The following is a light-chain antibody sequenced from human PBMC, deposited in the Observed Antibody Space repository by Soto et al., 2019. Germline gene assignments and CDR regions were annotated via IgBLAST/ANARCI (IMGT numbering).Light chain of an antibody. CDR1: QSVSSSD. CDR2: GAS. Sequence: IVLTQSPGTLSLSPGDRATLSCRASQSVSSSDLAWYQQKPGQAPRLLIYGASTRATGITDRFSGSGSGTDFTLTISRLEPEDFAVYYCQQYGGSPLYTFGQGTKLEIK. J-gene: IGKJ2*01. CDR3: QQYGGSPLYT. V-gene: IGKV3-20*01.